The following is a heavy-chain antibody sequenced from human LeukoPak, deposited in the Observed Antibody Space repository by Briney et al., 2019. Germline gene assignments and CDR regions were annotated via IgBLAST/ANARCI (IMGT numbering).Heavy chain of an antibody. CDR2: ISGNDGGT. Sequence: GGSLRLSCAASEFTFSSYGMSWVRQAPGKGLEWVSAISGNDGGTYYADSVKGRFTISRDNSKNTLYLQMNSLRGEDTAVYYCAKERGGEFDYWGQGTLVTVSS. J-gene: IGHJ4*02. CDR3: AKERGGEFDY. D-gene: IGHD2-21*01. V-gene: IGHV3-23*01. CDR1: EFTFSSYG.